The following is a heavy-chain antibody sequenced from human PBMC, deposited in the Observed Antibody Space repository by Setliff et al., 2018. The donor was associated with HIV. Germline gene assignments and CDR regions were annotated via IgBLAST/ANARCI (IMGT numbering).Heavy chain of an antibody. D-gene: IGHD2-21*01. CDR1: GYTFTAYG. V-gene: IGHV1-18*01. CDR3: ARGTINNYFDY. CDR2: ISSINGNT. Sequence: ASVKVSCKTSGYTFTAYGINWVRQAPGKGLEWMGGISSINGNTNYAQKFQGRVTMTTDTFTNTAYMELRSLRSDDTAVYYCARGTINNYFDYWGQGTLVTVSS. J-gene: IGHJ4*02.